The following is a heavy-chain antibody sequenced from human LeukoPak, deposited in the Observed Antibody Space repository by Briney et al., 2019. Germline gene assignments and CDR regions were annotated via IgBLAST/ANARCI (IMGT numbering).Heavy chain of an antibody. D-gene: IGHD6-13*01. CDR3: ARVGNWAAAGSDY. CDR2: INHSGST. V-gene: IGHV4-34*01. Sequence: PSETLSLTCAVYGGSFSGYYWSWIRQPPGKGLEWIGEINHSGSTNYNPSLKSRVTISVDTSKNQFSLKLSSVTAADTAVYYCARVGNWAAAGSDYWGQGTLVTVSS. J-gene: IGHJ4*02. CDR1: GGSFSGYY.